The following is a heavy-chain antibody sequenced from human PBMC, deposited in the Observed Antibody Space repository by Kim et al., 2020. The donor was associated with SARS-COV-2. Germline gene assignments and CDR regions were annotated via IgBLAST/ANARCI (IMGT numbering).Heavy chain of an antibody. CDR2: INPNSGGT. J-gene: IGHJ2*01. CDR3: ARDNRDIVVVVAATHWYFDL. V-gene: IGHV1-2*02. Sequence: ASVKVSCKASGYTFTGYYMHWVRQAPGQGLEWMGWINPNSGGTNYAQKFQGRVTMTRDTSISTAYMELSRLRSDDTAVYYCARDNRDIVVVVAATHWYFDLWGRGTLVTVSS. CDR1: GYTFTGYY. D-gene: IGHD2-15*01.